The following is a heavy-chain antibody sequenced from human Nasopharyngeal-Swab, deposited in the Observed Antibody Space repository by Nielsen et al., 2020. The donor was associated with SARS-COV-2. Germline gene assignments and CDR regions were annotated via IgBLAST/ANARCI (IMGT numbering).Heavy chain of an antibody. J-gene: IGHJ6*02. CDR2: INPNSGGT. CDR1: GYTFTGYY. CDR3: AYKGQQWLVQPPFMDV. D-gene: IGHD6-19*01. Sequence: ASDMVSCYASGYTFTGYYLHWVRQAPGQGLEWMGRINPNSGGTNYAQKFQGRVTMTRETSISTAYMELSRLRSDDTAVYYCAYKGQQWLVQPPFMDVWGQGTTVTVSS. V-gene: IGHV1-2*06.